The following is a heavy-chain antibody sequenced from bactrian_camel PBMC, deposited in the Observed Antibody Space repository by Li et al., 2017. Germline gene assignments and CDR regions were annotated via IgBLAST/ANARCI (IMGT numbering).Heavy chain of an antibody. CDR2: LLTGAGDT. D-gene: IGHD1*01. V-gene: IGHV3S54*01. Sequence: QLVESGGGSVEAGGSLRLSCEVIGLVDSPRCMGWFRQASGKERLGVAALLTGAGDTYYANSVRGRFTISQDHAKNILYLQMMNLRPEDTGMYYCAIDRRCIRVFDVNQWEIDNGYWGQGTQVTVS. CDR1: GLVDSPRC. J-gene: IGHJ6*01. CDR3: AIDRRCIRVFDVNQWEIDNGY.